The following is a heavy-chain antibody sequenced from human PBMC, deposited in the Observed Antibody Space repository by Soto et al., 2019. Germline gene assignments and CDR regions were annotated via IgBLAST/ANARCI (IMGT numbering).Heavy chain of an antibody. CDR3: ATTRGIAVGGSFDY. D-gene: IGHD6-13*01. CDR2: IDSGRT. V-gene: IGHV4-39*01. CDR1: GGSISSSSSY. J-gene: IGHJ4*02. Sequence: SETLSLTCTVSGGSISSSSSYWGWIRQPPGKGLEWIGTIDSGRTYYNPSLKSRVTISVDTSKNQFSLKLSSVAAADTAIYFCATTRGIAVGGSFDYWDQGTLVNVSS.